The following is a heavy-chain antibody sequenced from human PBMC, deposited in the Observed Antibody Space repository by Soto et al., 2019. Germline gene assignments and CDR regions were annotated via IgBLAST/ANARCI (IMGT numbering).Heavy chain of an antibody. Sequence: GGSLRLSCAASGFTFSTYWMHWVRQAPGKGLVWVSRIKTDGSVTTYADSVRGRFTISRDNAKNTLYLQMNTLRAEDTAVYYCARDLGGSHDYWGRGTLVTVSS. V-gene: IGHV3-74*01. CDR3: ARDLGGSHDY. D-gene: IGHD3-16*01. CDR2: IKTDGSVT. J-gene: IGHJ4*02. CDR1: GFTFSTYW.